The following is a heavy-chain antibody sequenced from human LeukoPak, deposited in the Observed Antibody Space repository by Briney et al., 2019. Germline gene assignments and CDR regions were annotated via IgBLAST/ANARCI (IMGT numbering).Heavy chain of an antibody. CDR2: ISSSSSYI. D-gene: IGHD3-10*01. J-gene: IGHJ6*03. CDR3: ARDGSGSHWDYYYYYMDV. V-gene: IGHV3-21*01. Sequence: PGGSLRLSCAASGFTFSSYSMNWVRQAPGKGLEWVSSISSSSSYIYYADSVKGRFTISRDNAKNSLYLQMNSLRAEDTAVYYCARDGSGSHWDYYYYYMDVWGKGTTVTISS. CDR1: GFTFSSYS.